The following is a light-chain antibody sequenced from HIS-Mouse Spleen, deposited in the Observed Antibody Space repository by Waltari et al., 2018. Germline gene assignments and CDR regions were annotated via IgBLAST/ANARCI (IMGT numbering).Light chain of an antibody. J-gene: IGLJ3*02. V-gene: IGLV2-23*01. Sequence: QYALTQPASVSGSPGQSIPLSCHGTSSDVGSYNLVPWYQQPPGKAPKLMIYEGSKRPSGVSNRFSGSKSGNTASLTISGLQAEDEADYYCCSYAVSSTWVFGGGTKLTVL. CDR3: CSYAVSSTWV. CDR2: EGS. CDR1: SSDVGSYNL.